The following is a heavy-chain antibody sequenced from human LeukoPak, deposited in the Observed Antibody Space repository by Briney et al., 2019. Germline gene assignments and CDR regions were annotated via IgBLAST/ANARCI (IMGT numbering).Heavy chain of an antibody. J-gene: IGHJ3*02. CDR3: ARDRRRYYYDSSGSLDAFDI. V-gene: IGHV4-59*01. D-gene: IGHD3-22*01. Sequence: SETLSLTCTVSGGSISSYYWSWIRQPPGKGLEWIGYIYYSGSTNYNPSLKSRVTISVDTSKNQFSLKLSSMTAADTAVYYCARDRRRYYYDSSGSLDAFDIWGQGTMVTVSS. CDR1: GGSISSYY. CDR2: IYYSGST.